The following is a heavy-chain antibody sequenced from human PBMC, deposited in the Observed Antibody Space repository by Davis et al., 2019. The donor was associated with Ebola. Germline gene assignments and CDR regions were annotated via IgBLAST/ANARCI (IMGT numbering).Heavy chain of an antibody. CDR2: IYHSGST. D-gene: IGHD2-8*02. V-gene: IGHV4-4*02. CDR3: ARRRGYCTGGVCYMDV. Sequence: GSLRLSCAVSGGSISSSNWWSWVRQPPGKGLEWIGEIYHSGSTNYNPSLKSRVTISVDKSKNQFSLKLSSVTAADTAVYYCARRRGYCTGGVCYMDVWGQGTTVTVSS. CDR1: GGSISSSNW. J-gene: IGHJ6*02.